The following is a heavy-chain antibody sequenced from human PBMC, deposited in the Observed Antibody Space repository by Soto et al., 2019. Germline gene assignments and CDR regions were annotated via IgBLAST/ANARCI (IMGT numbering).Heavy chain of an antibody. CDR3: ARDRPITMVRGVIVDPWCYYYYYMDV. CDR2: ISSSSSTI. D-gene: IGHD3-10*01. V-gene: IGHV3-48*01. J-gene: IGHJ6*03. CDR1: GFTFSSYS. Sequence: EVQLVESGGGLVQPGGSLRLSCAASGFTFSSYSMNWVRQAPGKGLEWVAYISSSSSTIYYADSVKGRFTISRDNAKNSLYVQRNSLRAEDTAVYYCARDRPITMVRGVIVDPWCYYYYYMDVWGKGTTVTVSS.